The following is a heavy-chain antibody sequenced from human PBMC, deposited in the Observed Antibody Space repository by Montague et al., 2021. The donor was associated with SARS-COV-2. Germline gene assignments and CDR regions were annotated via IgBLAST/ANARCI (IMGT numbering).Heavy chain of an antibody. V-gene: IGHV4-39*01. Sequence: SQTQSLTCTVSGGSISSSSYYWAWIRQPPGKGLEWIGSIYYRGSTYYNPSLRSRVFISVDTSKNQLSLTLTSVTAADTAVYFDFWGQGTLLSVSS. CDR1: GGSISSSSYY. CDR2: IYYRGST. CDR3: F. J-gene: IGHJ4*02.